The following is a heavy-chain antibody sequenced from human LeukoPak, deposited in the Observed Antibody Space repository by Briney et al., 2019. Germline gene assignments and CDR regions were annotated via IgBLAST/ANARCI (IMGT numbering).Heavy chain of an antibody. CDR3: ARARGRLLLIDY. CDR1: GGSFNNYY. D-gene: IGHD2-15*01. J-gene: IGHJ4*02. Sequence: SETLSLTCTVSGGSFNNYYWNWIRQPAGKGREWIGRIYPSGSTDYNPSLKSRVTMSVDTSKNQFSLNLTSVTAADSAVYYCARARGRLLLIDYWGQGTLVTVSS. CDR2: IYPSGST. V-gene: IGHV4-4*07.